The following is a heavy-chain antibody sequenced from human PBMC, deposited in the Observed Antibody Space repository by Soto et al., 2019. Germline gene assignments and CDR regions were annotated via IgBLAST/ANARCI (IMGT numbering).Heavy chain of an antibody. J-gene: IGHJ5*01. CDR1: GYTFTAYY. V-gene: IGHV1-2*02. CDR3: ARSSGSYSKWFDS. D-gene: IGHD3-10*01. CDR2: TSPKTGGA. Sequence: QVQLLQSGAGVKMPGASVRVSCKTSGYTFTAYYMHWLRQAPGHGLEWLGWTSPKTGGAKYSHIFQGRVSMTRNTSISTAYMELTGLSTDDTAVYYCARSSGSYSKWFDSWGQGTLVTVSS.